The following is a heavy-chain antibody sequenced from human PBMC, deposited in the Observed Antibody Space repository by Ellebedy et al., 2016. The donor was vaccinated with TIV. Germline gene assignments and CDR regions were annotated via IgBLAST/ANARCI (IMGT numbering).Heavy chain of an antibody. Sequence: AASVKVSCKASAYTFSGYYIHWVRQAPGQGLEWMGWINSQSGGTSHAQKFQDRVTMTRDPSISTAYMEVNRLTSDDTAVYYCARSFDTGMDVWGQGTTVTVSS. CDR3: ARSFDTGMDV. CDR1: AYTFSGYY. CDR2: INSQSGGT. V-gene: IGHV1-2*02. J-gene: IGHJ6*02.